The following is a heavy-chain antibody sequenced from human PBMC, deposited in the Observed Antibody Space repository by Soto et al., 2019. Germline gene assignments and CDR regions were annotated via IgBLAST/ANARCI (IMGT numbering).Heavy chain of an antibody. J-gene: IGHJ5*02. CDR3: ARGRELSTAMSSLNWFDP. CDR2: TYYRSKWYN. V-gene: IGHV6-1*01. CDR1: GDSVSSNSAA. D-gene: IGHD5-18*01. Sequence: SQTLSLTCAISGDSVSSNSAAWNWIRQSPSRGLEWLGSTYYRSKWYNDYAVSVKSRITINPDTSKNQFSLKLSSVTAADTALYYCARGRELSTAMSSLNWFDPWGQGTLVTVSS.